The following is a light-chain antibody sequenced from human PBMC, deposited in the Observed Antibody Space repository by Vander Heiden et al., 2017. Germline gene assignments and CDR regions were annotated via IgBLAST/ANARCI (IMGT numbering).Light chain of an antibody. Sequence: AIQLAQSPSCLSASVGDRITITCRASQGISSALAWYQHKPGKTPNLLIFDASTLESGVPSRFIGSGSGTDFALTISSLQPEDFAIYYCQQFNSYPLTLGGGTKVEI. J-gene: IGKJ4*01. CDR3: QQFNSYPLT. CDR1: QGISSA. CDR2: DAS. V-gene: IGKV1-13*02.